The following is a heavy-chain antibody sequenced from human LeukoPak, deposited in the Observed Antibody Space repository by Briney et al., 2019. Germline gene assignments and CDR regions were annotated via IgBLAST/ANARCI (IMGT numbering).Heavy chain of an antibody. CDR3: ARGRVPAAIGWFDP. Sequence: ASVTVSCKASGYTFTCYYMHWVRQAPGQGLEWMGWINPNSGGTNYAQKFQGRVTMTRDTSISTAYTELSRLRSDDTAVYYCARGRVPAAIGWFDPWGQGTLVTVSS. CDR1: GYTFTCYY. J-gene: IGHJ5*02. CDR2: INPNSGGT. D-gene: IGHD2-2*01. V-gene: IGHV1-2*02.